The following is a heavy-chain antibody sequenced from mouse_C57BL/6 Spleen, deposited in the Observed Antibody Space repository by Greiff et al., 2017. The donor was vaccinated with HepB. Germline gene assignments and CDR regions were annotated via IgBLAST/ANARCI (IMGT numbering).Heavy chain of an antibody. CDR3: ARRYGSGYEGYFDV. CDR1: GYSITSGYY. D-gene: IGHD1-1*01. V-gene: IGHV3-6*01. Sequence: EVKLQESGPGLVKPSQSLSLTCSVTGYSITSGYYWNWIRQFPGNKLEWMGYISYDGSNNYNPSLKNRTSITRDTSKNQFCLKLNSVTTEDTATYYVARRYGSGYEGYFDVWGTGTTVTVSS. CDR2: ISYDGSN. J-gene: IGHJ1*03.